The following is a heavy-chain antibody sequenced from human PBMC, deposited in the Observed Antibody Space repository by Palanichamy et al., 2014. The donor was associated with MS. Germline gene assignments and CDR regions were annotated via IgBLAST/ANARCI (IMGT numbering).Heavy chain of an antibody. J-gene: IGHJ4*02. D-gene: IGHD1-1*01. CDR3: AREGPPSDRWKNDY. CDR2: ISYDGSNK. Sequence: QVQLVESGGGVVQPGRSLRLSCVAPGFTINSYAMHWVRQAPGKGLEWVAVISYDGSNKYYADSVKGRFTISRDNSKNTLYLQMNSLRAEDTAVYYCAREGPPSDRWKNDYWGQGTLVTVSS. CDR1: GFTINSYA. V-gene: IGHV3-30*04.